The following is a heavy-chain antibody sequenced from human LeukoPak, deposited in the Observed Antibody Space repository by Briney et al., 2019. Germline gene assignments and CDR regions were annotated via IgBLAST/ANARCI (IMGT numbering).Heavy chain of an antibody. V-gene: IGHV3-30*18. Sequence: GGSLRLSCAASGFTFSIYWMHWVRQAPGKGLEWVAVISYDGSNKYYADSVKGRFTISRDNSKNTLYLQMNSLRAEDTAVYYCAKEYLRITMVRGAREAWGKGTTVTVSS. CDR2: ISYDGSNK. D-gene: IGHD3-10*01. J-gene: IGHJ6*04. CDR1: GFTFSIYW. CDR3: AKEYLRITMVRGAREA.